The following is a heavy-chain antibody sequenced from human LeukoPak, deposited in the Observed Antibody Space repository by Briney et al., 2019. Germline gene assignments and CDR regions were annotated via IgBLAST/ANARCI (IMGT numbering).Heavy chain of an antibody. J-gene: IGHJ4*02. Sequence: GGSLRLSCAASGFNFSNYDMHWVRHAAGKRLEWVSGIGTVADTFYLDSVQGRFTISRENAKNSFYLQMNSLSAGDTAVYYCARGWGGHGRSWGALDFWGQGILVTVSS. CDR2: IGTVADT. V-gene: IGHV3-13*04. CDR3: ARGWGGHGRSWGALDF. D-gene: IGHD3-16*01. CDR1: GFNFSNYD.